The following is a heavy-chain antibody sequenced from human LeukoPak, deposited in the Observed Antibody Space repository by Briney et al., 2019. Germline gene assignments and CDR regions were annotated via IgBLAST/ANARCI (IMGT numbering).Heavy chain of an antibody. V-gene: IGHV4-59*11. CDR1: GVSISSHY. CDR2: MYNSETT. Sequence: AETETLICTVSGVSISSHYWSWIRQPPGKGLEWIGYMYNSETTKYNPSLKSRVTISVDTSKKQFSLTLRSVTAADTAVYYCARDSSGAGNSWFDPWGQGTLVTVSS. J-gene: IGHJ5*02. D-gene: IGHD6-19*01. CDR3: ARDSSGAGNSWFDP.